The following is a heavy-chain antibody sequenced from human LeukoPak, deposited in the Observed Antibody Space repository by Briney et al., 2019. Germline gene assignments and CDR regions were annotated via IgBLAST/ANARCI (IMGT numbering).Heavy chain of an antibody. D-gene: IGHD3-10*01. CDR3: AQEDYDGSGSYLGG. V-gene: IGHV3-30*18. Sequence: WGSLRRSCAASGFTFSSYGRHWLRQAPGKGLEWVAVVTYGGSNKYYTDSMKGRFTISRDNSKNTLYVQMNSLRTEDTAIYYCAQEDYDGSGSYLGGWGQGTLVTVSS. CDR2: VTYGGSNK. J-gene: IGHJ4*02. CDR1: GFTFSSYG.